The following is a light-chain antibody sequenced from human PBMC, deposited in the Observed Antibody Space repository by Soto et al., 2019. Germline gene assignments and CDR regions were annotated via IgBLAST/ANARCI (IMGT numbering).Light chain of an antibody. J-gene: IGLJ1*01. CDR2: EVS. CDR3: GTWDSSVSGV. Sequence: QSVLTQPASVSGSPGQSITISCTGTTNDVGGYNYASWYQQHPGKAPKLLIFEVSSRPSGVSNRFSGSKSGNTASLTISALQAEDEADYFCGTWDSSVSGVFGTGT. V-gene: IGLV2-14*01. CDR1: TNDVGGYNY.